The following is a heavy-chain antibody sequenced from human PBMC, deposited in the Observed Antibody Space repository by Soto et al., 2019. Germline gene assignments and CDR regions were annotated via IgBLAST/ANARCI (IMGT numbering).Heavy chain of an antibody. CDR3: ARVRSTSWVWFDP. J-gene: IGHJ5*02. CDR2: IYYSGST. D-gene: IGHD2-2*01. CDR1: GGSISSGDYY. Sequence: QVQLQESGPGLVKPSQTLSLTCTVSGGSISSGDYYWSWIRQPPGKGLEWIGYIYYSGSTNYNPSLKSRVTISVDTSKNQFSLKLSSVTAADTAVYYCARVRSTSWVWFDPWGQGTLVTVSS. V-gene: IGHV4-30-4*01.